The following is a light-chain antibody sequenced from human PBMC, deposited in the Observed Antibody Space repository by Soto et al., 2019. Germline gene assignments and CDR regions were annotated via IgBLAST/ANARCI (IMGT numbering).Light chain of an antibody. CDR1: SSNIGAGYD. CDR3: QSYDRSLSGVI. CDR2: SNT. Sequence: QSVLTQPPSVSGTLGQRVTISCTGSSSNIGAGYDVQWYQQLPGTAPKLLIHSNTNRPSGVPDRFSASKSGTSASLAFTGLQAEDEADYHCQSYDRSLSGVIFGGGTKLTVL. J-gene: IGLJ2*01. V-gene: IGLV1-40*01.